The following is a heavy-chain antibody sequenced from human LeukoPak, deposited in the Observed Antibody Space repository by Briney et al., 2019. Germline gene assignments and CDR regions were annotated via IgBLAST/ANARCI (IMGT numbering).Heavy chain of an antibody. CDR3: ARERYSNYNWFDP. V-gene: IGHV4-59*01. CDR1: GGSISSYY. D-gene: IGHD4-11*01. CDR2: IYYSGST. J-gene: IGHJ5*02. Sequence: SETLSLTCTVSGGSISSYYWSWIRQPPGKGLEWIGYIYYSGSTNYNPSLKSRVTISVDTSKNQFSLKLSSVTAADTAVYYCARERYSNYNWFDPWGQGTLVTVSS.